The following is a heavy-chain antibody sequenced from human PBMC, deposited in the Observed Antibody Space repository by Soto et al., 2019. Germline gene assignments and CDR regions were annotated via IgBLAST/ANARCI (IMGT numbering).Heavy chain of an antibody. CDR3: ARDFDILTGYSHFDY. D-gene: IGHD3-9*01. V-gene: IGHV3-48*03. CDR2: ISSSGSTI. J-gene: IGHJ4*02. Sequence: PGGSLRLSCAASGFAFSSYEMNWVRQAPGKGLEWISYISSSGSTIYYADSVKGRFTISRDNAKNSLYLQMKRLRAEDTAVYYCARDFDILTGYSHFDYWGQGTLVTVS. CDR1: GFAFSSYE.